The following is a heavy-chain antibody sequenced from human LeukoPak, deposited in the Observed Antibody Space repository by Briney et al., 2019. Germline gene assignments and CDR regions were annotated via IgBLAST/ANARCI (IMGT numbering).Heavy chain of an antibody. CDR2: IYPGDSDT. Sequence: GGSLEIFLKGFGFRFTSYWIGWGRPVPGKGLGGVGMIYPGDSDTKYSPSFQGQVTISADNSISTAYLQWSSLKASDTAMYYCARLDDSSGYYLTPFDYWGQGTLVTVSS. CDR1: GFRFTSYW. V-gene: IGHV5-51*01. J-gene: IGHJ4*02. CDR3: ARLDDSSGYYLTPFDY. D-gene: IGHD3-22*01.